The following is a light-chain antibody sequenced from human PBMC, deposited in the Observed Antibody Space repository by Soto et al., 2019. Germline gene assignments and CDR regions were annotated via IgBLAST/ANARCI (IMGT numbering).Light chain of an antibody. V-gene: IGLV2-11*01. CDR3: CSYAGSPWV. CDR2: DVS. Sequence: QSALTQPRSVSGSPGQSVTISCTGTSSDVGGYNYVSWYQQHPGKAPKLMIYDVSKRPSGVPDRFSGSKSGNTASLTISGLPAEDEADYYCCSYAGSPWVFGGGTPLTLL. CDR1: SSDVGGYNY. J-gene: IGLJ3*02.